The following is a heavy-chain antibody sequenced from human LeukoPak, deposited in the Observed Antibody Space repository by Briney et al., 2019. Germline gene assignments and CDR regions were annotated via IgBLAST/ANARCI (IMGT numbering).Heavy chain of an antibody. CDR2: ISAHNGNT. Sequence: GASVKVSCKASGGTFSSYAISWVRQAPGQGLEWMGWISAHNGNTNYAQKLQDRVTMTTDTSTSTAYMELRSLRSDDTAVYYCARDREPGTATAGCSTNWGQGTLVTVSS. V-gene: IGHV1-18*01. J-gene: IGHJ4*02. CDR3: ARDREPGTATAGCSTN. D-gene: IGHD6-13*01. CDR1: GGTFSSYA.